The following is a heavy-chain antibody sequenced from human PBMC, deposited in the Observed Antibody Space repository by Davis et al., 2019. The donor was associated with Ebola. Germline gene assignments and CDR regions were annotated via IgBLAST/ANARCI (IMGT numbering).Heavy chain of an antibody. CDR3: ARDAKIYCSSTSCYTLHDAFDI. CDR1: GYTFTSYG. J-gene: IGHJ3*02. V-gene: IGHV1-18*01. CDR2: ISAYNGNT. Sequence: ASVKVSCKASGYTFTSYGISWVRQAPGQGLEWMGWISAYNGNTNYAQKLQGRVTMTTDTSTSTAYMELRSLRSDDTAVYYCARDAKIYCSSTSCYTLHDAFDIWGQGTMVTVSS. D-gene: IGHD2-2*02.